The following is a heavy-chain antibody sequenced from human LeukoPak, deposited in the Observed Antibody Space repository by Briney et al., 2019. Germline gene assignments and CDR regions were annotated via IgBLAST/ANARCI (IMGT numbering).Heavy chain of an antibody. Sequence: GASVKVSCKASGGTFSSYAISWVRQAPGQGLEWMGGFDPEDGETIYAQKFQGRVTMTEDTSTDTAYMELSSLRSEDAAVYYCATSPEGVVVPASFDYWGQGTLVTVSS. CDR1: GGTFSSYA. CDR2: FDPEDGET. V-gene: IGHV1-24*01. J-gene: IGHJ4*02. D-gene: IGHD2-2*01. CDR3: ATSPEGVVVPASFDY.